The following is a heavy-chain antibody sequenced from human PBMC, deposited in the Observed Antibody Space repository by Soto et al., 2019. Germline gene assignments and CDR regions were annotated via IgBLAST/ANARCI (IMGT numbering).Heavy chain of an antibody. Sequence: DVQLVESGGALVQPGGSLGLSCAVSGFTVSAKWMSWVRQAPGQGLEWLANINEDGSKKFYVDSVKGRFTISKDNAKNSLSLQLGSLRADGAAVYYCAREMHLGSGWGDIDIWGRGTMVTVSS. D-gene: IGHD6-19*01. CDR2: INEDGSKK. CDR3: AREMHLGSGWGDIDI. V-gene: IGHV3-7*03. CDR1: GFTVSAKW. J-gene: IGHJ4*02.